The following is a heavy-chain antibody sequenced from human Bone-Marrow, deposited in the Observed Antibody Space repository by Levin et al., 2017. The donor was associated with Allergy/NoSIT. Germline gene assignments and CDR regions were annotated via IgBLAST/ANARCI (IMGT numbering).Heavy chain of an antibody. CDR1: GYTFTYSY. Sequence: ASVKVSCKASGYTFTYSYIHWVRQAPGQGLEWMGAINPSDGSTISTQKFQGRLSVTSDPSTSTVYMELSSLTSEDTAVYYCAREGVALASYYFENWGQGTLVTVSS. CDR3: AREGVALASYYFEN. V-gene: IGHV1-46*01. CDR2: INPSDGST. J-gene: IGHJ4*02. D-gene: IGHD2-21*01.